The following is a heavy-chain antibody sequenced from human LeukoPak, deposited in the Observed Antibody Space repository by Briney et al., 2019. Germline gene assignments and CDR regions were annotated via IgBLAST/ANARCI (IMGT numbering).Heavy chain of an antibody. CDR2: IYPGDSDI. J-gene: IGHJ2*01. Sequence: GESLKISCKASGYSFINYWIGWVRQMPGKALEWVGMIYPGDSDIRYSPSFQGQVTISADKSISTAYLQWSSLKASDTAMYYCTRHQRRPNWYFDLWGRGALVTVSS. CDR1: GYSFINYW. CDR3: TRHQRRPNWYFDL. D-gene: IGHD5-24*01. V-gene: IGHV5-51*01.